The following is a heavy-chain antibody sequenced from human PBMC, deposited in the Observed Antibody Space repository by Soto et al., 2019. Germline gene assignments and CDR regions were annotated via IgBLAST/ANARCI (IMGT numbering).Heavy chain of an antibody. D-gene: IGHD3-10*02. Sequence: GASVQVSCKASGYTFTSYYLHWVRQAPGQGLEWMGIINPSRGSTSYAQKFQGRVTMTRDTSTSTVYMELSSLRSQDTAVYYGALTCSGSDYKRAYYYYGMDVWGQGTTVTVSS. CDR3: ALTCSGSDYKRAYYYYGMDV. J-gene: IGHJ6*02. CDR2: INPSRGST. CDR1: GYTFTSYY. V-gene: IGHV1-46*01.